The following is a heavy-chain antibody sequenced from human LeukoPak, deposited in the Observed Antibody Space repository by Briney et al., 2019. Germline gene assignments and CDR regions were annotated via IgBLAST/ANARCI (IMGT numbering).Heavy chain of an antibody. CDR3: AKHSKVSPSGSSKDY. D-gene: IGHD1-26*01. CDR2: ISGSGGST. J-gene: IGHJ4*02. V-gene: IGHV3-23*01. Sequence: GGSLRLSCVASGFTFSIYSMNWVRQAPGKGLEWVSAISGSGGSTYYADSVKGRFTISRDNSKNTLYLQMNSLRAEDTAVYYCAKHSKVSPSGSSKDYWGQGTLVTVSS. CDR1: GFTFSIYS.